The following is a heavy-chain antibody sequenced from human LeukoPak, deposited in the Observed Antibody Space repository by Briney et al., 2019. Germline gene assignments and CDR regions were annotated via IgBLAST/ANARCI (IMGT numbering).Heavy chain of an antibody. D-gene: IGHD2-2*01. V-gene: IGHV4-61*01. CDR3: ARDMRGEYCSSTSCPPNPGYYYYYMDV. Sequence: SQTLSLTCTVSGGSISSGSYYWSWIRQPPGKGLEWIGYIYYSGSTNYNPSLKSRVTISVDTSKNQFSLKLSSVTAADTAVYYCARDMRGEYCSSTSCPPNPGYYYYYMDVWGKGTTVTVSS. J-gene: IGHJ6*03. CDR2: IYYSGST. CDR1: GGSISSGSYY.